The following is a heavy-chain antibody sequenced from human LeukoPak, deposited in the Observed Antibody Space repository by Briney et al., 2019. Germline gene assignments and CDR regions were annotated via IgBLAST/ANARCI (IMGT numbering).Heavy chain of an antibody. CDR3: AKCSGGSCWSSNYFDY. CDR2: ISGSGGST. Sequence: GGSLRLSCAASGFTFSSYAMSWVRQAPGKGLEWVSAISGSGGSTYYADSVKGRFTISRDNSKNTLYLQMNSLRAEDTAVYYCAKCSGGSCWSSNYFDYWGQGTLVTVSS. J-gene: IGHJ4*02. D-gene: IGHD2-15*01. V-gene: IGHV3-23*01. CDR1: GFTFSSYA.